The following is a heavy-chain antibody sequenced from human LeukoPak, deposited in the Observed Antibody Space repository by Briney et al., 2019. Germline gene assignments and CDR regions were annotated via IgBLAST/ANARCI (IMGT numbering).Heavy chain of an antibody. CDR3: ARASPQRTSSGWCPFDY. CDR2: ISSSSSYI. D-gene: IGHD6-19*01. V-gene: IGHV3-21*01. Sequence: GGSLRLSCAASGFTFSSYSMNWVRQAPGKGLEWVSSISSSSSYIYYADSVKGRFTISRDNAKNSLYLQMNSLRAEDTAVYYCARASPQRTSSGWCPFDYWGQGTLVTVSS. CDR1: GFTFSSYS. J-gene: IGHJ4*02.